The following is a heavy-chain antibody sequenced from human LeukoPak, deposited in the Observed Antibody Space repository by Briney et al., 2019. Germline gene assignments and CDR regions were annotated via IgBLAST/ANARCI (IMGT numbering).Heavy chain of an antibody. CDR3: AKNRIPTSITPDS. Sequence: PGGSLRLSCAGSGFSFSSYGMHWLRQAPGEGLEWLAVIAYDAKNQYYADSVKGRFAISRDNSKDTLFLQMNSLRAEDTAVYYCAKNRIPTSITPDSWGQGTLVTVSS. D-gene: IGHD2-2*02. V-gene: IGHV3-30*18. CDR1: GFSFSSYG. CDR2: IAYDAKNQ. J-gene: IGHJ5*01.